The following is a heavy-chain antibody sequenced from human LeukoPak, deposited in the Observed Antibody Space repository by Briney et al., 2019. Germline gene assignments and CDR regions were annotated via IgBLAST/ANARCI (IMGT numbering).Heavy chain of an antibody. Sequence: GGSLRLSCAASGFTFSSYWMHWVRQAPGKGLVWVSRINSDGSSTSYADSVKGRFTISRDNAKDTLYLQMNSLRAEDTAVYYCAREQRVAENWFDPWGQGTLVTVSS. CDR3: AREQRVAENWFDP. D-gene: IGHD6-13*01. CDR1: GFTFSSYW. J-gene: IGHJ5*02. CDR2: INSDGSST. V-gene: IGHV3-74*01.